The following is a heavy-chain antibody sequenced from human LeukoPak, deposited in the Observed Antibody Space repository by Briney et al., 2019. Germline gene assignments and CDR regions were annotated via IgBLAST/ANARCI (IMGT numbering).Heavy chain of an antibody. D-gene: IGHD2-2*02. CDR3: ARPPAI. CDR2: IYYSGSGST. V-gene: IGHV4-59*08. Sequence: PSETLSLTCTVSGGSISSYYWSWIRQPPGKGLEWIGYIYYSGSGSTNYNPSLKSRVTISVDTSKNQFPLKLSSVTAADTAVYYCARPPAIWGQGTLVTVSS. CDR1: GGSISSYY. J-gene: IGHJ4*02.